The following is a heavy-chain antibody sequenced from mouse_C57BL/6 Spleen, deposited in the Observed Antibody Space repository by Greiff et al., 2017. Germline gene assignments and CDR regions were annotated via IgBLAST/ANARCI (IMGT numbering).Heavy chain of an antibody. V-gene: IGHV2-5*01. CDR2: IWRGGST. D-gene: IGHD1-1*01. Sequence: VQLQQSGPGLVQPSQRLSITCTVSGFSLTSYGVHWVRQSPGKGLEWLGVIWRGGSTDYNAAFMSRLSITKDNSKSQVFFKMNSLQADDTAIYYCARYYGSSILYAMDYWGQGTSVTVSS. J-gene: IGHJ4*01. CDR3: ARYYGSSILYAMDY. CDR1: GFSLTSYG.